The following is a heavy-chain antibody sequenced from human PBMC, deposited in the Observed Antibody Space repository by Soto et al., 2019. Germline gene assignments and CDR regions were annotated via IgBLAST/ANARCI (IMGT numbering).Heavy chain of an antibody. J-gene: IGHJ6*02. CDR3: ARDSYDSSGYGMDV. CDR2: IYYSGST. D-gene: IGHD3-22*01. CDR1: GGSISSYY. Sequence: SSETLSLTCTVSGGSISSYYWSWIRQPPGKGLEWIGYIYYSGSTNYNPSLKSRVTISVDTSKNQFSLKLSSVTAADTAVYYCARDSYDSSGYGMDVWGQGTTVTVSS. V-gene: IGHV4-59*01.